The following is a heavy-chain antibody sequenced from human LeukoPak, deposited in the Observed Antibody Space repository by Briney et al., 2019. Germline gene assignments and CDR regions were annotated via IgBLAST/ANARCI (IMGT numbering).Heavy chain of an antibody. D-gene: IGHD3-16*01. CDR2: ISGSGGST. CDR3: AKDRVGPVLFQPHYFDY. J-gene: IGHJ4*02. CDR1: GFTFINYA. Sequence: GGSLRLSCAASGFTFINYAMAWVRQAPGKGLEWVSAISGSGGSTYYADSVKGRFTISRDNSKNTLYLQMNSLRAEDTAVYYCAKDRVGPVLFQPHYFDYWGQGTLATVSS. V-gene: IGHV3-23*01.